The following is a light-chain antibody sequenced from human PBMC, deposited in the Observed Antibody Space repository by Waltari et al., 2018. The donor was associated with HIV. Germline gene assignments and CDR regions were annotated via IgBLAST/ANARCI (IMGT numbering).Light chain of an antibody. J-gene: IGLJ2*01. V-gene: IGLV1-40*01. CDR2: GNS. CDR1: SSNLGAGYD. Sequence: QSVLTQPPSVSGAPGQRVTISCTGSSSNLGAGYDVHWYQHLPGTAPKLLSYGNSNRPSGVPDRFSGSKSGTSASLAITGLQAEDESDYYCQSYDSSLSVVVFGGGTKLTVL. CDR3: QSYDSSLSVVV.